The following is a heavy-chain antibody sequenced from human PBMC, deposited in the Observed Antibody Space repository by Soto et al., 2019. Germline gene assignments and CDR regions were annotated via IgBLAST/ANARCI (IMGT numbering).Heavy chain of an antibody. Sequence: GGSLRLSCAAFGITFSRSAIPWVRKAPGKVLEWVAVISRDGTNKYYVDSVKGRFTISRDKSRNTLYLQMNSLRHKDAAVYYCARSRSGAVADSFDFWGQGTLVTVSS. CDR1: GITFSRSA. V-gene: IGHV3-30*04. CDR3: ARSRSGAVADSFDF. CDR2: ISRDGTNK. J-gene: IGHJ4*02. D-gene: IGHD3-10*01.